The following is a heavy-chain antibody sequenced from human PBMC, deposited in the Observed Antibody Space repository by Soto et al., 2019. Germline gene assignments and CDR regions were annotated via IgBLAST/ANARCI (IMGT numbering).Heavy chain of an antibody. CDR2: IGRRSDI. Sequence: GGPLRLSCEASGFAFSKYSMHWVRHAPGKGLEWVSSIGRRSDIYYADSVKGRFTVSRDNAKNSVSLQMNSLRDEDTAVYYCAREETAWPLAYGLDVWGQGTTVTVSS. CDR3: AREETAWPLAYGLDV. J-gene: IGHJ6*02. V-gene: IGHV3-21*01. CDR1: GFAFSKYS. D-gene: IGHD2-21*02.